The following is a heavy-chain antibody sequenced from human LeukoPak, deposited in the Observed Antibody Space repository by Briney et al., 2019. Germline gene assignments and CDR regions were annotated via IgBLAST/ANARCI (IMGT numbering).Heavy chain of an antibody. CDR3: ARECFGGSCYGWDY. V-gene: IGHV1-69*04. CDR2: IIPILGIA. Sequence: ASVKVSCKASGGTFSSYAISWVRQAPGQGLEWMGRIIPILGIANYAQKFQGRVTITADKSTSTAYMELSSLRSEDTAVYYCARECFGGSCYGWDYWGQGTLVTVSS. D-gene: IGHD2-15*01. J-gene: IGHJ4*02. CDR1: GGTFSSYA.